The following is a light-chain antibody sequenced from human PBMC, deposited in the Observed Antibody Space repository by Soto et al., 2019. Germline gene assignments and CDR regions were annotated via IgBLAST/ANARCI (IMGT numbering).Light chain of an antibody. J-gene: IGKJ1*01. V-gene: IGKV1-5*03. CDR2: DGS. CDR3: QQYQTYSRT. Sequence: DIQMTQSPSTLSASIGDRIIITGRVSQSINTWLAWYQQKPGEAPKLLIYDGSTLARGVPSRFSGSGSETEFTLTISRLQPDDFATFYCQQYQTYSRTFGQGTKVEV. CDR1: QSINTW.